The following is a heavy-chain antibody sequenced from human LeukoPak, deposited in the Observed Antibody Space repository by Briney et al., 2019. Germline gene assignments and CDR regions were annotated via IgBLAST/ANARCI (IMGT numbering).Heavy chain of an antibody. CDR1: GFTFDDYT. J-gene: IGHJ4*02. V-gene: IGHV3-43*01. CDR2: ISWDGGST. Sequence: SGGSLRLSCAASGFTFDDYTMHWVRQAPGKGLNWVSLISWDGGSTYFADSVKGRFTISRDNSKNSLYLQMNSLRAEDTAVYYCAREDSTTVTFYFDYWGLGTMVAVSS. CDR3: AREDSTTVTFYFDY. D-gene: IGHD4-11*01.